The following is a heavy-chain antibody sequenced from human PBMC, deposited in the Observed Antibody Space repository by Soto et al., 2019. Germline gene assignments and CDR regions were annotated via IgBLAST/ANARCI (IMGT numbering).Heavy chain of an antibody. CDR2: INAGNGNT. CDR3: ARVSGIAVAEV. V-gene: IGHV1-3*01. D-gene: IGHD6-13*01. Sequence: QVQLVQSGAEVKKPGASVKVSCKASGYTFTSYAMHWVRQAPGQRLEWMGWINAGNGNTKYSQKFQGRVTITRDTSASTAYMELRSLRSEDTAVYYCARVSGIAVAEVWGQGTLVIVSS. J-gene: IGHJ4*02. CDR1: GYTFTSYA.